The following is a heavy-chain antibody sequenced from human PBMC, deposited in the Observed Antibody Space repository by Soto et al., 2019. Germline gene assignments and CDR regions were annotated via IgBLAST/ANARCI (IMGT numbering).Heavy chain of an antibody. CDR2: MNPNSGNT. CDR1: GYTFTSYD. D-gene: IGHD1-1*01. CDR3: ARGQFTIPETVDY. J-gene: IGHJ4*02. V-gene: IGHV1-8*01. Sequence: GASVKVSCKASGYTFTSYDINCVRQATGQGLEWMGWMNPNSGNTGYAQKFQGRVTMTRNTSISTAYMELSSLRSEDTAVYYCARGQFTIPETVDYWGQGTLVTVSS.